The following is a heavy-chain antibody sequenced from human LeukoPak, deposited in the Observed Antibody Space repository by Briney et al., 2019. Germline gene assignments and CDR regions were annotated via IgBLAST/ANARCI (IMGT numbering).Heavy chain of an antibody. D-gene: IGHD6-19*01. Sequence: GGSLRLSCAASGFTFSSYWMHWVRQAPGKGLVWVSRINSDGSSTSYADSVKGRFTISRDNAKNTLYLQMNSLRAEDTAVYYCARDPYSGGYGAYYYYYMDVWGKGTTVTVSS. CDR2: INSDGSST. CDR3: ARDPYSGGYGAYYYYYMDV. V-gene: IGHV3-74*01. J-gene: IGHJ6*03. CDR1: GFTFSSYW.